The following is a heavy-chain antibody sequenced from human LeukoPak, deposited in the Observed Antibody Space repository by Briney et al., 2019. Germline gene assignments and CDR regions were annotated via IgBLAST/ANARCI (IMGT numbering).Heavy chain of an antibody. CDR2: ISYDGSNK. CDR1: GFTFSSYA. CDR3: ARYETSRGSLDY. Sequence: GGSLRLSCAASGFTFSSYAMHWVRQAPGKGLEWVAVISYDGSNKYYADSVKGRFTISRDNSKNTLYLQMNSLRAEDTAMYHCARYETSRGSLDYWGQGTLVAVSS. V-gene: IGHV3-30-3*01. J-gene: IGHJ4*02. D-gene: IGHD1-26*01.